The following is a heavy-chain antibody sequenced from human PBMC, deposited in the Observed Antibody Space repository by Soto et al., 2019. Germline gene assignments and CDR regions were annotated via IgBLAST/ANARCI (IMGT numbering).Heavy chain of an antibody. CDR3: ARGRGYSYGLDP. CDR2: ISYSGTT. D-gene: IGHD5-18*01. Sequence: QPPGEGLEWIGFISYSGTTSYSPSLKSRVAISLGTSKNQFSLSLSSVTAADTAVYYCARGRGYSYGLDPWGQGTLVTVSS. V-gene: IGHV4-30-4*01. J-gene: IGHJ5*02.